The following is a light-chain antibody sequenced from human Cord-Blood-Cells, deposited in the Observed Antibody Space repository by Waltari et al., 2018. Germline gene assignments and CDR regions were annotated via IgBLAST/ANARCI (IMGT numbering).Light chain of an antibody. J-gene: IGLJ1*01. CDR3: CSYAGSSTYV. Sequence: QSALTQPASVSGSPGQSITISCTGTSSDVGSYNLVSWYQQHPGKAPKLMIYEGSKRPTGFSNRFSASKSGNTASLTSAGLQAEDEADYYCCSYAGSSTYVFGTGTKVTVL. V-gene: IGLV2-23*01. CDR1: SSDVGSYNL. CDR2: EGS.